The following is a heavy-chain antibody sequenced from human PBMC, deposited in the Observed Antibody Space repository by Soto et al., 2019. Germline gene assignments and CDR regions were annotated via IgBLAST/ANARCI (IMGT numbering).Heavy chain of an antibody. J-gene: IGHJ6*03. CDR1: GFTFSSYG. CDR2: ISYDGSNK. D-gene: IGHD3-10*01. CDR3: AKLWFGEPDYYMDV. Sequence: GGSLRLSCAASGFTFSSYGMHWVRQAPGKGLEWVAVISYDGSNKYYADSVKGRFTISRDNSKNTLYLQMNSLRAEDTAVYYCAKLWFGEPDYYMDVWGKGTTVTVSS. V-gene: IGHV3-30*18.